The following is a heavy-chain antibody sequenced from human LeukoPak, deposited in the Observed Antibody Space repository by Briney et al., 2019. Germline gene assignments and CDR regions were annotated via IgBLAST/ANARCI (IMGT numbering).Heavy chain of an antibody. J-gene: IGHJ5*02. D-gene: IGHD3-10*01. V-gene: IGHV4-34*01. CDR2: INQSGRT. CDR1: GGSFGGYY. Sequence: PSETLSLTCAVYGGSFGGYYWSWIRQPPGKGLEWIGEINQSGRTNYNPSLKSRVTISVDTSNNHFSLKLSSVTAADTAVYYCARRFSRITMNRGESWFDPWGQGTLVIVSS. CDR3: ARRFSRITMNRGESWFDP.